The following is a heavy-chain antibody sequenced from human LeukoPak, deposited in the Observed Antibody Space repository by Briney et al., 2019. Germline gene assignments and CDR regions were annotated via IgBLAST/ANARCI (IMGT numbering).Heavy chain of an antibody. CDR1: GGSISSGSYY. D-gene: IGHD7-27*01. Sequence: KTSQTLSLTCTVSGGSISSGSYYWSWIRQPAGKGLEWIGYIYNSGSTNYNPSLKSRVTISEDTSKKQFSLKLSSVTAADTALYYCARDAGHWDIDYWGQGTLVIVSS. CDR2: IYNSGST. CDR3: ARDAGHWDIDY. J-gene: IGHJ4*02. V-gene: IGHV4-61*09.